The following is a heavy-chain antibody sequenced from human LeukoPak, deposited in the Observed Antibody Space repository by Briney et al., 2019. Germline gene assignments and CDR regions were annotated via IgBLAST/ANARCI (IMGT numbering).Heavy chain of an antibody. Sequence: ASVKVSCKASGGTFSIYAISWVRQAPGQGLEWMGGIIPIFGSANYAQKFQGRVTITADESTSTAYMELSSLRSEDTAVYYCARDFWEARPDWFDPWGQGTLVTVSS. D-gene: IGHD6-6*01. CDR2: IIPIFGSA. CDR3: ARDFWEARPDWFDP. V-gene: IGHV1-69*13. CDR1: GGTFSIYA. J-gene: IGHJ5*02.